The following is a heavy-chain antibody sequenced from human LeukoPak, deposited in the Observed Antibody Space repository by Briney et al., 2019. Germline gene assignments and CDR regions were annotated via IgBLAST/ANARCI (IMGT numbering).Heavy chain of an antibody. Sequence: GGSLRLSCAASGVTVSSNYMSWVRQAPGKGLEWVSVIYSGGTTYYADSVKGRFTISRDNSKNTLYLQMNSLRAEDTAVYYCANMGATTSDYWGQGTLVTVSS. CDR2: IYSGGTT. CDR3: ANMGATTSDY. CDR1: GVTVSSNY. V-gene: IGHV3-53*01. J-gene: IGHJ4*02. D-gene: IGHD1-26*01.